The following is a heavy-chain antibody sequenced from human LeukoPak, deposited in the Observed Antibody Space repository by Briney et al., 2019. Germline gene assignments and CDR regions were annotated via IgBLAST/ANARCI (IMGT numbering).Heavy chain of an antibody. V-gene: IGHV1-69*05. D-gene: IGHD2-2*01. J-gene: IGHJ5*02. CDR2: IIPVSSTT. CDR3: ANSSTTLNVFGP. CDR1: GGSLSNYA. Sequence: GASVKVSCKTSGGSLSNYAFNWVRQTPGQGLEWMGGIIPVSSTTNYAQKFQGRVTITTDESTNTAYMEMSSLTSEDTAVYFCANSSTTLNVFGPWGQGTLVTVSS.